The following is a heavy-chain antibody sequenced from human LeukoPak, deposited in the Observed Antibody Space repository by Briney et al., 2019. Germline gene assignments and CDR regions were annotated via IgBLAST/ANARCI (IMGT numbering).Heavy chain of an antibody. CDR3: ARDSGNYLDAFDI. CDR2: ISYDGSKK. Sequence: PGGSLRLSCAASRFTFSSYGMHWVRQAPGKGLEWVAVISYDGSKKYYADSVKGRFTISRDNSKNTLYLQMNSLRAEDTAVYYCARDSGNYLDAFDIWGQGTMVTVSS. D-gene: IGHD1-26*01. J-gene: IGHJ3*02. CDR1: RFTFSSYG. V-gene: IGHV3-30*03.